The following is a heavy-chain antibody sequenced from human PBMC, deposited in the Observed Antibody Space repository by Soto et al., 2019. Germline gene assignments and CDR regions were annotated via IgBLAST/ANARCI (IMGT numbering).Heavy chain of an antibody. Sequence: GESLKITCKGSGYNFTDYWIGWVRQMPGKGPEWMGIIYPGDSDTKYNPSFQGQVTISADKSISTTYLQWSSLKASDTAIYYSAASIFYYGMDVWGQGTTVTVAS. CDR1: GYNFTDYW. CDR2: IYPGDSDT. J-gene: IGHJ6*02. V-gene: IGHV5-51*01. CDR3: AASIFYYGMDV.